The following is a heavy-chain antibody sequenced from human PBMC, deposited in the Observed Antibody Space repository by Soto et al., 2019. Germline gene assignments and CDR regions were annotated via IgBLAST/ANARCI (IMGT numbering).Heavy chain of an antibody. D-gene: IGHD2-8*01. J-gene: IGHJ6*02. CDR1: GFTFSSYA. Sequence: VQMVQSGGGLVQPGGSLRLSCAASGFTFSSYAMSWVRQAPGKGLEWVSAISGSGGSTYYADSVKGRFTISRDNSKNTLYLQMNSLRAEDTAVYYCAKSGGKYCTNGVCYYYYGMDVWGQGTTVTVSS. CDR2: ISGSGGST. CDR3: AKSGGKYCTNGVCYYYYGMDV. V-gene: IGHV3-23*04.